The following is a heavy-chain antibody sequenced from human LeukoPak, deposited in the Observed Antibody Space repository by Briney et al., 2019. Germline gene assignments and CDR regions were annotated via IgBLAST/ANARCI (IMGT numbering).Heavy chain of an antibody. J-gene: IGHJ6*03. CDR1: GFTFRSYW. Sequence: PGGSLRPSCAASGFTFRSYWMHWVRQAPGKGLVWVSRVNSDGTGTTYADSVEGRFTISRDNAKNTVYLQMNSLRAEDTAIYYCIRTLIVATSPYMDVWGKGTTVTVSS. CDR3: IRTLIVATSPYMDV. CDR2: VNSDGTGT. D-gene: IGHD5-12*01. V-gene: IGHV3-74*01.